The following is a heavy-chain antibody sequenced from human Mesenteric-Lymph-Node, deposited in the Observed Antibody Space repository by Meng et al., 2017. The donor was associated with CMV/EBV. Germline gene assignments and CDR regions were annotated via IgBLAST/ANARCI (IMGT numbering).Heavy chain of an antibody. CDR1: GYTFSGYY. CDR2: INPSTGVT. J-gene: IGHJ4*02. Sequence: ASVKVSCKTSGYTFSGYYMHWVRQAPGQGLEWMGWINPSTGVTQYAPKFQGRVTMTRDTSISTVYMDLSRLRSDETAVYYCARDETSYDENGYYSSFHLDYWGQGTLVTVSS. D-gene: IGHD3-3*01. CDR3: ARDETSYDENGYYSSFHLDY. V-gene: IGHV1-2*02.